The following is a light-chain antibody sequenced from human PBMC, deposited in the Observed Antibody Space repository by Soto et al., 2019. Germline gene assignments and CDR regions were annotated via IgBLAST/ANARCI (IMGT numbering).Light chain of an antibody. V-gene: IGLV1-40*01. CDR2: GNN. J-gene: IGLJ3*02. CDR1: SSNIGGGSD. Sequence: QSVLTQPPSVSGAPGQRVIISCTGSSSNIGGGSDVHWYQQLPGTAPKLLIYGNNNRPSGVPDRFSGSKSGTSASLAITGLQAEDEADYYCAAWDDSLNGFWVFGGGTKLTVL. CDR3: AAWDDSLNGFWV.